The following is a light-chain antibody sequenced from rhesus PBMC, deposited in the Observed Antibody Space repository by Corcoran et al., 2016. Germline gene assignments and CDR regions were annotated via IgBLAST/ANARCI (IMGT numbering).Light chain of an antibody. CDR3: QQHNSHPWT. Sequence: DIQMTQSPSSLSASVGDRVTITCRASQGITNVLAWYQQKPGATPELLIYEASRLQSGIPSRFSGSGSGTEFTLTISSLQPEDCATYYCQQHNSHPWTFGQGTKVEIK. CDR2: EAS. V-gene: IGKV1-33*02. CDR1: QGITNV. J-gene: IGKJ1*01.